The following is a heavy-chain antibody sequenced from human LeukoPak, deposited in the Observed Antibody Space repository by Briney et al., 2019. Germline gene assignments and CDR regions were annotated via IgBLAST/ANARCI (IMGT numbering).Heavy chain of an antibody. Sequence: PGRSLRLSCAASGFTFSSYGVHWVRQTPGKGLEWVTIIWSDGTNKYYADSVKGRSTISRDNSKNTLYLQMNSLRAEDTAVYYCARGRGLFDYWGQGTLVTVSS. J-gene: IGHJ4*02. V-gene: IGHV3-33*01. CDR3: ARGRGLFDY. CDR2: IWSDGTNK. CDR1: GFTFSSYG.